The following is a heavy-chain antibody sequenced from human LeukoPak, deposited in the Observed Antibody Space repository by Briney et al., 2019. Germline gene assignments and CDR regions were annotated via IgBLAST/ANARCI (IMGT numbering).Heavy chain of an antibody. CDR1: GFTFSSSA. D-gene: IGHD1-20*01. Sequence: GGSLRLSCAASGFTFSSSAMSWVRQAPGKGLEWVSAISNNGGYTYYADSVQGRFTISRDNSKNTLYLQMNSLRAEDTAVYYCAKEQVYNWNPKNWFDPWGQGTLVTVSS. CDR3: AKEQVYNWNPKNWFDP. CDR2: ISNNGGYT. V-gene: IGHV3-23*01. J-gene: IGHJ5*02.